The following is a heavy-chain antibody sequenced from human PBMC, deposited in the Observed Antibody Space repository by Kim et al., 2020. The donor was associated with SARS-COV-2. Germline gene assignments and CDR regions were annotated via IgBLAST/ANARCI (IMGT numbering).Heavy chain of an antibody. CDR3: ARGLYSDY. J-gene: IGHJ4*02. D-gene: IGHD2-8*01. V-gene: IGHV1-46*01. Sequence: GGSTSYAQKFQGRVTMTRDTSTSTVYMELSSLRSEDTAVYYCARGLYSDYWGQGTLVTVSS. CDR2: GGST.